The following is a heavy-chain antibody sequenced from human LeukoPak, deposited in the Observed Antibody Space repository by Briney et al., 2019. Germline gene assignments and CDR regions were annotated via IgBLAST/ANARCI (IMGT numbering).Heavy chain of an antibody. CDR2: IFYSGST. Sequence: SETLSLTCTVSGGSINSSGYFWSWIRQFPGKGLEWIGYIFYSGSTDYNPSLRSRVSISVDTSKNQFSLKLSSVTAADTAVYYCARGQSGMDVWGQGTTVTVSS. CDR3: ARGQSGMDV. V-gene: IGHV4-31*03. J-gene: IGHJ6*02. CDR1: GGSINSSGYF.